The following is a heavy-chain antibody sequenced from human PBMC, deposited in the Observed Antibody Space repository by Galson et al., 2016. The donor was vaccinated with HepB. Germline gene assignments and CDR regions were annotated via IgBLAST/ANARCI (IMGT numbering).Heavy chain of an antibody. CDR3: ARGPGSPWNDGARFDP. Sequence: SETLSLTCSVSGDSVSSNKWYWSWIRQSPGKGLEWIGYIYDGGSPNYSPSLKRRVTISLETSKNHFYLSLTSLTPADTAVYYCARGPGSPWNDGARFDPWGQGTLVIVSS. D-gene: IGHD1-1*01. CDR2: IYDGGSP. V-gene: IGHV4-61*03. CDR1: GDSVSSNKWY. J-gene: IGHJ5*02.